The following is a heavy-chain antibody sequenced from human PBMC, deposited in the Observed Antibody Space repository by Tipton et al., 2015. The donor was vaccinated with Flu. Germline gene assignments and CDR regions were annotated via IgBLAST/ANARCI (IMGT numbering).Heavy chain of an antibody. CDR2: ITYSGRTT. V-gene: IGHV3-23*01. J-gene: IGHJ4*02. CDR1: SFNFSIYA. CDR3: AKDRSGDYGDPLWN. Sequence: SLRLSCAASSFNFSIYAMSWVRQAPGKGLEWVSTITYSGRTTYYADSVKGRFTISRDNSKNTLYLQMNSLRAEDTAVYYCAKDRSGDYGDPLWNWGQGTLVTVSS. D-gene: IGHD3-16*01.